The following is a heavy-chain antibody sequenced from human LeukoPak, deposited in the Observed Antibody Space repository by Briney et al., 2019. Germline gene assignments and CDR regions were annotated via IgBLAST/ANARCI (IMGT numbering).Heavy chain of an antibody. CDR2: VNPNSGGT. Sequence: GASVKVSCKASGYTFTGYYMHWVRQAPGQGLEWMGWVNPNSGGTSYAQKFQGRATMTRDTSISTTYMDLSSLRSDDTAVYYCAILGDEFDYWGQGTLVTVSS. D-gene: IGHD3-10*01. J-gene: IGHJ4*02. CDR1: GYTFTGYY. V-gene: IGHV1-2*02. CDR3: AILGDEFDY.